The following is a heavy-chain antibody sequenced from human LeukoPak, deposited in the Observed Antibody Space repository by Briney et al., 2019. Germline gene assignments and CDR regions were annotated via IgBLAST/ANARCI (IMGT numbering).Heavy chain of an antibody. V-gene: IGHV3-21*01. CDR2: ISSSSSYI. CDR3: ARSLDGYNPFDY. Sequence: GGSLRLSCAASGFTFSSYEMNWVRQAPGKGLEWVSSISSSSSYIYYADSVKGRFTISRDNAKNSLYLQMNSLRAEDTAVYYCARSLDGYNPFDYWGQGTLVTVSS. J-gene: IGHJ4*02. D-gene: IGHD5-24*01. CDR1: GFTFSSYE.